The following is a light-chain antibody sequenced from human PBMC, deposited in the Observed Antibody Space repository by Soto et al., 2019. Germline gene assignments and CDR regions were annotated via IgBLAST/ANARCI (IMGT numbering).Light chain of an antibody. J-gene: IGKJ5*01. CDR2: GAS. CDR3: EHYNNWPPIT. Sequence: ELGMTQSPATLSVSPGEIVTLSCRASQSVSSNLAWYQQKPGQAPRILIYGASTRSTGISARFSGSGSGTEFTPTNSGLQSEAVAVSYGEHYNNWPPITFGQGTVLEIK. CDR1: QSVSSN. V-gene: IGKV3-15*01.